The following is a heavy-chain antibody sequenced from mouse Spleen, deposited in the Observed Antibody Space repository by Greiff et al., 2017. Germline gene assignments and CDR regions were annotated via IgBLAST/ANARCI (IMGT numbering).Heavy chain of an antibody. Sequence: QVQLQQSGTELVKPGASVKLSCKASGYTFTSYWMHWVKQRPGQGLEWIGNINPSNGGTNYNEKFKSKATLTVDKSSSTAYMQLSSLTSEDSAVYYCARKRTATGAMDYWGQGTSVTVSS. J-gene: IGHJ4*01. CDR2: INPSNGGT. CDR3: ARKRTATGAMDY. D-gene: IGHD1-2*01. V-gene: IGHV1-53*01. CDR1: GYTFTSYW.